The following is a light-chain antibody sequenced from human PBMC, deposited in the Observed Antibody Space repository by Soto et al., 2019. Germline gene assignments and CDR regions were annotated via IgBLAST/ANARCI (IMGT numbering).Light chain of an antibody. CDR2: AAS. Sequence: AILMTQSPSSYSASTGDRVTITCRASQSVGTYLAWYQQKLGKAPKLLMYAASILQGGVPSRFSGRGSGTDFTLTIDSLQPEDFATYYCQQYVSDPPTFGQGIRVEVK. J-gene: IGKJ1*01. CDR3: QQYVSDPPT. CDR1: QSVGTY. V-gene: IGKV1-8*01.